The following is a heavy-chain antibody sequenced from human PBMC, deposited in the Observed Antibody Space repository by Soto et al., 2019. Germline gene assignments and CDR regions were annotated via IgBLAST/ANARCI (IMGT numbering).Heavy chain of an antibody. CDR1: GGTFSSYS. D-gene: IGHD3-10*01. V-gene: IGHV1-69*02. CDR3: ATLSPFGTPEYYFDY. CDR2: IIPILGIA. J-gene: IGHJ4*02. Sequence: GASVKVSCKASGGTFSSYSISWVRQAPGQGLEWMGRIIPILGIANYAQKFQGRVTITADKSTSTAYMELSSLRSEDTAVYYCATLSPFGTPEYYFDYWGQGTLVTVSS.